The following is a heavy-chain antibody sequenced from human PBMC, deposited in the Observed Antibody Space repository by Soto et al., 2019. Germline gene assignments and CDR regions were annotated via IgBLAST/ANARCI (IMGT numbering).Heavy chain of an antibody. J-gene: IGHJ6*03. Sequence: SLRLSCAASGFTFNSYGMHWVRQGPGNGLGWVAFISYDSTKTYYADSVKGRFTISRDNSNSALYVQMNNLTGEDTAVYYCARTRSAWSDFHYYSLDVWGQGTTVTVSS. CDR1: GFTFNSYG. CDR2: ISYDSTKT. CDR3: ARTRSAWSDFHYYSLDV. V-gene: IGHV3-30*03. D-gene: IGHD1-26*01.